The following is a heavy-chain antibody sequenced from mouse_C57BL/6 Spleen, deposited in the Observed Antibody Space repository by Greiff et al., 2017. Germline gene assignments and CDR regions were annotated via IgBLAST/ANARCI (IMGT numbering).Heavy chain of an antibody. CDR2: INPGSGGT. Sequence: QVQLKQSGAELVRPGASVKVSCKASGYAFTNYLIEWVKQRPGQGLEWIGVINPGSGGTNYNEKFKGKATLTADKSSSTAYMQLSSLTSEDSAVYFCALGWYPYCFDYWGQGTTLTVSS. D-gene: IGHD2-10*02. V-gene: IGHV1-54*01. CDR1: GYAFTNYL. J-gene: IGHJ2*01. CDR3: ALGWYPYCFDY.